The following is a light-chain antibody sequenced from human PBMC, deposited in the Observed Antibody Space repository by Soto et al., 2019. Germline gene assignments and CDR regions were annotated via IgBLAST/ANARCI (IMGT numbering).Light chain of an antibody. CDR2: DAS. J-gene: IGKJ1*01. CDR1: QSVSSY. Sequence: EIVLYQCRGTLSFSPGERATLSCRASQSVSSYLAWYQQKPGQAPRLLIYDASSRGTGIPARFSGGGSGTEFTLTISSLQSEDCAVYLCQPYSYWWTVGQGTKVDIK. V-gene: IGKV3-11*01. CDR3: QPYSYWWT.